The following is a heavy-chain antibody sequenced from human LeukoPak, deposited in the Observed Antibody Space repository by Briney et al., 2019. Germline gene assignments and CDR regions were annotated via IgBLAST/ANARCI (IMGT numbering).Heavy chain of an antibody. V-gene: IGHV4-59*08. CDR2: IYYSGST. CDR1: GGSISSYY. D-gene: IGHD3-3*01. J-gene: IGHJ4*02. CDR3: ARHRGRTIFGVVDY. Sequence: SETLSLTCTVSGGSISSYYWSWIRQPPGKGLEWIGYIYYSGSTNYNPSLKSRVTISVYTSKNQFSLKLSSVTAADTAVYYCARHRGRTIFGVVDYWGQGTLVTVSS.